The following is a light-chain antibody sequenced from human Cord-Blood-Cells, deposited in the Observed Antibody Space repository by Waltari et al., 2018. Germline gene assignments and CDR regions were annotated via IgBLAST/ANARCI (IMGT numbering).Light chain of an antibody. CDR2: WAF. V-gene: IGKV4-1*01. Sequence: DIVMTQSPASLAVSLGERATINCKSSQSVLYSSNNKNYLAWYQQKPGQPPKLLIYWAFTRESGVPDRFSGSGSGTDFTLTISSLQAEDVAVYYCQQYYSTPLTFGGGTKVEIK. J-gene: IGKJ4*01. CDR1: QSVLYSSNNKNY. CDR3: QQYYSTPLT.